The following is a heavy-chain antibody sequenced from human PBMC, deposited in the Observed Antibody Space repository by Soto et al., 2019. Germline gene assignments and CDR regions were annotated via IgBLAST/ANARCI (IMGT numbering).Heavy chain of an antibody. V-gene: IGHV4-34*01. CDR1: GGSFSGYY. Sequence: QVQLQQWGAGLLKPSGTLSLTCAVYGGSFSGYYWSWIRQPPGKGLEWIGEINHSGSTNYNPSLKSRVTISVDTSKNQFSRKLSSVTAADTAVYYCARGGGSSSCNYWGQGTLVTVSS. CDR3: ARGGGSSSCNY. D-gene: IGHD6-13*01. J-gene: IGHJ4*02. CDR2: INHSGST.